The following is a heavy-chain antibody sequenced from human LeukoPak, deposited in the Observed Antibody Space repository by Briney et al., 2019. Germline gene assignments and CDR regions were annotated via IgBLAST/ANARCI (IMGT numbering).Heavy chain of an antibody. V-gene: IGHV4-59*12. CDR3: ARGVRGYSYGIFDY. J-gene: IGHJ4*02. CDR2: IYYSGST. D-gene: IGHD5-18*01. Sequence: SETLSLTCTVSGGSISSYYWSWIRQPPGEGLEWIGYIYYSGSTNYNPSLKSRVTISVDTSKNQFSLKLSSVTAADTAVYYCARGVRGYSYGIFDYWGQGTLVTVSS. CDR1: GGSISSYY.